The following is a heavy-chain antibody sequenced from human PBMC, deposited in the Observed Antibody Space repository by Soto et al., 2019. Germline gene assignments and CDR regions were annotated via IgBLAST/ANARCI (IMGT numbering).Heavy chain of an antibody. CDR3: AKTLEITFGGVIASFDY. CDR1: GFTFSSYA. J-gene: IGHJ4*02. Sequence: GGSLRLSCAASGFTFSSYAMSWVRQAPGKGLEWVSAISGSGGSTYYADSVKGRFTISRDNSKNTLYLQMNNLRAEDTAVYYCAKTLEITFGGVIASFDYWGQGTLVTVSS. D-gene: IGHD3-16*02. V-gene: IGHV3-23*01. CDR2: ISGSGGST.